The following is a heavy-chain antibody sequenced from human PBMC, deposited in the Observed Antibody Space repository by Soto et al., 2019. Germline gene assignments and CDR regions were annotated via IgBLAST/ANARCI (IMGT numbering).Heavy chain of an antibody. CDR3: ARDESVPMVRGVIIYYYYGMDV. CDR2: IWYDGSNK. J-gene: IGHJ6*02. CDR1: GFTFSSYG. Sequence: PGGSLRLSCAASGFTFSSYGMHWVRQAPGKGLEWVAVIWYDGSNKYYADSVKGRFTISRDNSKNTLYLQMNRLRAEDTAVYYCARDESVPMVRGVIIYYYYGMDVWGQGNTVTV. V-gene: IGHV3-33*01. D-gene: IGHD3-10*01.